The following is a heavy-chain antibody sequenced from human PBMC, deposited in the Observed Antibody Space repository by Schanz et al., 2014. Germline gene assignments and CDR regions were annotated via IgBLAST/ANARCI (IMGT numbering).Heavy chain of an antibody. CDR1: GFTFITYA. CDR3: ASPRTSVAGRLAHS. D-gene: IGHD6-19*01. CDR2: LSGDGGTT. Sequence: EVQLLESGGGLVQPGGSLGLSCSASGFTFITYAMRWARQTPGKGLQWVASLSGDGGTTHYAASVKGRMTVSRDTSKNALFLQMNSLRAEDTAVYYCASPRTSVAGRLAHSWGQGILXVVSS. J-gene: IGHJ4*02. V-gene: IGHV3-23*01.